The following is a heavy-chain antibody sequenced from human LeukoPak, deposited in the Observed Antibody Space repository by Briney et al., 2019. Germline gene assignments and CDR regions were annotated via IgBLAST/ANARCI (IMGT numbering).Heavy chain of an antibody. D-gene: IGHD2-15*01. CDR2: IRYDGSNK. V-gene: IGHV3-30*02. Sequence: GGSLRLSCAASRFAFSTYGMHWVRQAPGKGLEWVAFIRYDGSNKYYADSVKGRFTISRDNSKNALYLQMNSLRAEDTAVYYCARAERVVAATFDYWGQGTLVTVSS. J-gene: IGHJ4*02. CDR1: RFAFSTYG. CDR3: ARAERVVAATFDY.